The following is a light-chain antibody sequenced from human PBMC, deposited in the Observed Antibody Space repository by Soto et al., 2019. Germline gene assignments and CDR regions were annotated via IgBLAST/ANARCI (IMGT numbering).Light chain of an antibody. J-gene: IGKJ4*01. V-gene: IGKV3-15*01. Sequence: EVVMTQSPVTLSVSPGESATLSCRASQSVSSNLAWYQQKPGQAPRLLIYAASTRATGVPARFSGSGSGTEFTLIISSLQSEDFAVYYCQHHNHWPATFGGGTKVEIK. CDR3: QHHNHWPAT. CDR2: AAS. CDR1: QSVSSN.